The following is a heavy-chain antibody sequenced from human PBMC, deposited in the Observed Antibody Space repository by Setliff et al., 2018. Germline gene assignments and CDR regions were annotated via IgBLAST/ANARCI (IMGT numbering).Heavy chain of an antibody. Sequence: ESLKISCKGSGYSFSNFWMGWVRQMPGKGLEWLGIIYPSDSHTRYSPSFQGQVTISADRSISTAYLQWSSLKASDTAMYYCARALASAGTVFFDYWGQGTLVTVSS. CDR3: ARALASAGTVFFDY. CDR1: GYSFSNFW. J-gene: IGHJ4*02. CDR2: IYPSDSHT. D-gene: IGHD6-13*01. V-gene: IGHV5-51*01.